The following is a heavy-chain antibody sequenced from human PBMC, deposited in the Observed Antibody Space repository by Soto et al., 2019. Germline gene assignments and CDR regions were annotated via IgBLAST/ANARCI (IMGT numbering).Heavy chain of an antibody. Sequence: QVQLVESGGGVVQPGRSLRLSCAASGFTFSSYGMHWVRQAPGKGLEWVAVISYDGSNKYYADSVKGRFTISRDNSKNTLYLQMNSLRAEDTAVYYCAKGKDIVLMVYAMDYWGQGTLVTVSS. CDR1: GFTFSSYG. CDR2: ISYDGSNK. CDR3: AKGKDIVLMVYAMDY. V-gene: IGHV3-30*18. J-gene: IGHJ4*02. D-gene: IGHD2-8*01.